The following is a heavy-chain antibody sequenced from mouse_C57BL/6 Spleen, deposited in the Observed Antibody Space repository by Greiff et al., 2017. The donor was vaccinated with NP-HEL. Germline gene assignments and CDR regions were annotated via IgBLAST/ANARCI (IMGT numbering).Heavy chain of an antibody. CDR1: GYTFTDYN. J-gene: IGHJ2*01. V-gene: IGHV1-18*01. CDR2: INPNNGGT. CDR3: ARRGYYSNYVLDY. Sequence: SGPELVKPGASVKIPCKASGYTFTDYNMDWVKQSHGKSLEWIGDINPNNGGTIYNQKFKGKATLTVDKSSSTAYMELRSLTSEDTAVYYCARRGYYSNYVLDYWGQGTTLTVSS. D-gene: IGHD2-5*01.